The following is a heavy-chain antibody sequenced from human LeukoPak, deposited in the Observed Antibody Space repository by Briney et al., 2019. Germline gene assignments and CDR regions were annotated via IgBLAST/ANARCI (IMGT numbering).Heavy chain of an antibody. D-gene: IGHD3-9*01. J-gene: IGHJ6*03. CDR3: ARNRRYYDVLTGSPSFYYYMDV. Sequence: SETLSLTCSVSGGSISSGNYYWSWIRQPAGKGLEWIGRIDGSGSTNYNPSLKSPVTMSIDTSKNQISLRLRSVTAADTAVYYCARNRRYYDVLTGSPSFYYYMDVWGRGATVTISS. CDR2: IDGSGST. V-gene: IGHV4-61*02. CDR1: GGSISSGNYY.